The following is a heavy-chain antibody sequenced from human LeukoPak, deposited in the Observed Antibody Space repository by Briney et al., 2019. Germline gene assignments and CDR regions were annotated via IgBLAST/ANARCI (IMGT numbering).Heavy chain of an antibody. CDR2: ISAYNGNT. Sequence: ASVKVSCKASGYTFTSYGISWVRQAPGQGLEWMGWISAYNGNTNYAQKLQGRVTMTTDTSTSTAYMELRSLRSDDTAVYYCARALGYCSGGSCRYFDYWGQGTLVTVSS. J-gene: IGHJ4*02. CDR1: GYTFTSYG. V-gene: IGHV1-18*01. CDR3: ARALGYCSGGSCRYFDY. D-gene: IGHD2-15*01.